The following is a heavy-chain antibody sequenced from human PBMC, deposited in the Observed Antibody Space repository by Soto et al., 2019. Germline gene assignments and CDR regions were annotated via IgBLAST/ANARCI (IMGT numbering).Heavy chain of an antibody. Sequence: GGSLRLSCAASGFTFSSYGMHWVRQAPGKGLEWVAVIWYDGSNKYYADSVKGRFTISRDNSKNTLYLQMNSLRAEDTAVYYCARETPVGATTIDYWGQGTPVTVSS. V-gene: IGHV3-33*01. D-gene: IGHD1-26*01. CDR3: ARETPVGATTIDY. CDR2: IWYDGSNK. J-gene: IGHJ4*02. CDR1: GFTFSSYG.